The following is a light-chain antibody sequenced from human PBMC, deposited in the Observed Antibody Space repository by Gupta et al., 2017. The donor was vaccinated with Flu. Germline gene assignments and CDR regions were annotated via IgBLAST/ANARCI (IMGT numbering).Light chain of an antibody. CDR3: QQHTNWPPLT. CDR2: GAS. V-gene: IGKV3-15*01. J-gene: IGKJ4*01. CDR1: QRVRSY. Sequence: SPGENGTPSCRASQRVRSYLAAYQQQPRQAPTHLLYGASTRATGIPATFSRSGSATELTLTISSLQSEDFAVYYCQQHTNWPPLTFGGGTKVEIK.